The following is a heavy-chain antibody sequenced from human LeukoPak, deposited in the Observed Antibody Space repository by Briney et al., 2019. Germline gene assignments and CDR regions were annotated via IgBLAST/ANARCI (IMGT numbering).Heavy chain of an antibody. CDR2: TKQDGSEK. V-gene: IGHV3-7*01. CDR3: ATGPIVVVPAAIDYYYGMDV. D-gene: IGHD2-2*02. Sequence: GGSLRLSCAASGFTFSSYWMSWVRQAPGKGLEWVANTKQDGSEKYYVDSVKGRFTISRDNAKNSLYLQMNSLRAEDTAVYYCATGPIVVVPAAIDYYYGMDVWGQGTTVTVSS. CDR1: GFTFSSYW. J-gene: IGHJ6*02.